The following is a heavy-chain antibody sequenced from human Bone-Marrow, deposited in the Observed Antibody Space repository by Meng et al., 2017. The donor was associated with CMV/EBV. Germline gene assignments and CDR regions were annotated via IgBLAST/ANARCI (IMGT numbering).Heavy chain of an antibody. CDR3: GRDDLRGSYVLGY. J-gene: IGHJ4*02. V-gene: IGHV1-2*02. D-gene: IGHD1-26*01. CDR1: GYTFTGYY. Sequence: ASVKVSCKASGYTFTGYYMHWVRQARGQGLEWMGWMNPNSGGTNYAQKFQGRVNMTRDTSISTAYMELSRRRSDDTAVYYCGRDDLRGSYVLGYGGQGTLVTVSS. CDR2: MNPNSGGT.